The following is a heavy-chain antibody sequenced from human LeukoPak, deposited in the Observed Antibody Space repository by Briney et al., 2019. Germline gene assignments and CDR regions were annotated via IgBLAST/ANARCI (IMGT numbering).Heavy chain of an antibody. J-gene: IGHJ6*02. V-gene: IGHV1-69*01. Sequence: GSSVKVSCKASGGTFSSYAISWVRQAPGQGFEWMGGIIPIFGTANYAQKFQGRVTITADESTSTAYMELSSLRSEDTAVYYCARHDVDTAMVPWVAHGGYYYGMDVWGQGTTVTVSS. CDR1: GGTFSSYA. CDR2: IIPIFGTA. CDR3: ARHDVDTAMVPWVAHGGYYYGMDV. D-gene: IGHD5-18*01.